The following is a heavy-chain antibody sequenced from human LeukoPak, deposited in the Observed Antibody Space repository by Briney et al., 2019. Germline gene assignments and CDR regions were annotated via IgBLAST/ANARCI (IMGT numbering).Heavy chain of an antibody. J-gene: IGHJ4*02. CDR1: GFTFSSYS. D-gene: IGHD1-7*01. CDR3: ARAKLELRYDY. CDR2: ISSSSSTI. V-gene: IGHV3-48*04. Sequence: GGSLRVSCAASGFTFSSYSMNWVRQAPGKGLEWVSYISSSSSTIYYADSVKGRFTISRDNAKNSLYLQMNSLRAEDTAVYYCARAKLELRYDYWGQGTLVTVSS.